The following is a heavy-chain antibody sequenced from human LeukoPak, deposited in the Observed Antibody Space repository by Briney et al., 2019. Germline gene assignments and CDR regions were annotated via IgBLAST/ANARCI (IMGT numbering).Heavy chain of an antibody. CDR2: INPNSGGT. CDR1: GYTFTGYY. CDR3: ARTYDFWSGYYTDY. Sequence: ASVKVPCKASGYTFTGYYMHWVRQAPGQGLEWMGWINPNSGGTNYAQKFQGRVTMTRDTSISTAYMELSRLRSDDTAVYYCARTYDFWSGYYTDYWGQGTLVTVSS. D-gene: IGHD3-3*01. J-gene: IGHJ4*02. V-gene: IGHV1-2*02.